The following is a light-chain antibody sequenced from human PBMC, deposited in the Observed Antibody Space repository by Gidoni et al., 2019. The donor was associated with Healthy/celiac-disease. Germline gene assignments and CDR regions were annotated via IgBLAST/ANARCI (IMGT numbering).Light chain of an antibody. CDR3: QQRSNWPQWT. J-gene: IGKJ1*01. CDR1: PSVSSY. V-gene: IGKV3-11*01. CDR2: DAS. Sequence: EIVLTPSPATLALSPGERATLSCRASPSVSSYIPWYQQKPGPAPRLLIYDASNRATGIPARFSGSGSGTDFTLTISSLEPEDFAVYYCQQRSNWPQWTFGQGTKVEIK.